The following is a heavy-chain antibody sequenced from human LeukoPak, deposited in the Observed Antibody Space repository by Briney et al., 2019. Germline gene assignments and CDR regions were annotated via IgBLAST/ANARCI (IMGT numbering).Heavy chain of an antibody. CDR2: ISSSSSYI. Sequence: GGSLRLSCAASGFTFSSYSMNWVRQAPGKGLEWVSSISSSSSYIYYADSVKGRFTISRDNAKNSLYLQMNSLRAEDTAVYYCARDIVVVPAAHWGQGTLVTVSS. CDR1: GFTFSSYS. V-gene: IGHV3-21*01. J-gene: IGHJ4*02. CDR3: ARDIVVVPAAH. D-gene: IGHD2-2*01.